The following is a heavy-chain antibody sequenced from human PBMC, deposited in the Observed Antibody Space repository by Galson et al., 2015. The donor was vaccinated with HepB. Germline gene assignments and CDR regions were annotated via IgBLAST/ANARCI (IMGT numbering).Heavy chain of an antibody. CDR2: IIPIFGTA. J-gene: IGHJ6*03. D-gene: IGHD5-12*01. CDR3: ARALREATTLWYYYMDV. V-gene: IGHV1-69*13. CDR1: GGTFSSYA. Sequence: SVKVSCKASGGTFSSYAISWVRQAPGQGLEWMGGIIPIFGTANYAQKFQGRVTITADESTSTAYMEPSSLRSEDTAVYYCARALREATTLWYYYMDVWGKGTTVTVSS.